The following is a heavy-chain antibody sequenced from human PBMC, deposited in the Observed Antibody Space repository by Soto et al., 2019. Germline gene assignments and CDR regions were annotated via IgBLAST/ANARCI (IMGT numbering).Heavy chain of an antibody. J-gene: IGHJ4*02. D-gene: IGHD3-22*01. V-gene: IGHV1-46*01. CDR1: GYTFTSYY. CDR2: INPSGGST. CDR3: ARDMVGDDSSGPYIDY. Sequence: ASVKVSCKASGYTFTSYYMHWVRQAPGQGLEWMGIINPSGGSTSYAQKFQGRVTMTRDTSTSTVYMELSSLRSEDTAVYYCARDMVGDDSSGPYIDYWGQGTLVTVSS.